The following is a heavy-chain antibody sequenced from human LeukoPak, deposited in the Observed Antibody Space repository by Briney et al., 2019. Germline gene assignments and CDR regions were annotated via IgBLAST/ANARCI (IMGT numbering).Heavy chain of an antibody. V-gene: IGHV3-53*01. Sequence: PGGSLRLSCAASGFTVSSNYMSWVRQAPGKGLEWVSVIYSGGSTYYADSVKGRFTISRDNSKNTLYLQVNSLRAEDTAVYYCARDQYGDYVFNYWGQGTLVTVSS. J-gene: IGHJ4*02. CDR1: GFTVSSNY. D-gene: IGHD4-17*01. CDR2: IYSGGST. CDR3: ARDQYGDYVFNY.